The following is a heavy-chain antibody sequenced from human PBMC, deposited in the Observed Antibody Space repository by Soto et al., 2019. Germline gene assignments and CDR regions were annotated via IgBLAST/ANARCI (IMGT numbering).Heavy chain of an antibody. CDR1: GFTFSSYG. J-gene: IGHJ4*02. Sequence: QVQLVESGGGVVQPGRSLRLSCAASGFTFSSYGMHWVRQAPGKGLEWVAVIWYDGSNKYYADSVKGRFTISRDNSKNTLYLQMNSLRAEVTAVYYCARSDGVRGVIINTYYFDYWGQGTLVTVSS. D-gene: IGHD3-10*01. CDR3: ARSDGVRGVIINTYYFDY. V-gene: IGHV3-33*01. CDR2: IWYDGSNK.